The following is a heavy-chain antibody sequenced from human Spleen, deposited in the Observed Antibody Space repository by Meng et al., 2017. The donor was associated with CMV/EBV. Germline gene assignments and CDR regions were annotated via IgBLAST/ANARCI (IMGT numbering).Heavy chain of an antibody. Sequence: GGSLRLSCTASGFTFGDYAMSWVRQAPGKGLEWVGFIRSKAYGGTTEYAASVKGRFTISRDDSKSIAYLQMNSLKTEDTAVYYCTRDFSSDYWGQGTLVTVSS. D-gene: IGHD3-3*01. CDR3: TRDFSSDY. CDR2: IRSKAYGGTT. V-gene: IGHV3-49*04. CDR1: GFTFGDYA. J-gene: IGHJ4*02.